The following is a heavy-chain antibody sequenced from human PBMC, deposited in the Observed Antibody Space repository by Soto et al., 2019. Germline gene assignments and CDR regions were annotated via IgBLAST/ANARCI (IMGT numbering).Heavy chain of an antibody. CDR3: ARDRTSLLWFGELSYYYYYGMDV. CDR1: GYTFTSYG. D-gene: IGHD3-10*01. J-gene: IGHJ6*02. Sequence: ASVKVSCKASGYTFTSYGISWVRLAPGQGLEWMGWISAYNGNTNYAQKLQGRVTMTTDTCTSTAYMELRSLRSDDTAVYYCARDRTSLLWFGELSYYYYYGMDVWGQGTTVTVSS. V-gene: IGHV1-18*01. CDR2: ISAYNGNT.